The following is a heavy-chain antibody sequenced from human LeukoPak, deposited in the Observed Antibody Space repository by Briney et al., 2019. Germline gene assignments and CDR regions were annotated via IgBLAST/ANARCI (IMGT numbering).Heavy chain of an antibody. J-gene: IGHJ6*02. CDR3: ARVGQQLVRYYYYGMDV. V-gene: IGHV1-18*01. CDR2: ISAYNGNT. Sequence: ASVTVSCKASGYTFTSYGISWGRQAPGQGLEWMGWISAYNGNTNYAQKLQGRVTMTTDTSTSTAYMELRSLRSADTAVYYCARVGQQLVRYYYYGMDVWGQGTTVTVSS. CDR1: GYTFTSYG. D-gene: IGHD6-13*01.